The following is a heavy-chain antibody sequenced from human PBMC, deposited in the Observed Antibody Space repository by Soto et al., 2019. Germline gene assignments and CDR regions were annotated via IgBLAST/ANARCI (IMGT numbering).Heavy chain of an antibody. CDR3: ARGPLVVLNYFES. CDR2: IFPLTDIP. V-gene: IGHV1-69*04. J-gene: IGHJ4*02. Sequence: GASVKVSCKASGGTFRNYPINWVRQAPGQGLEWMGSIFPLTDIPDYAQNFQARLTISADKSTSTAYMELSSLTSDDTAMYFCARGPLVVLNYFESWGPGTLVTVPQ. CDR1: GGTFRNYP.